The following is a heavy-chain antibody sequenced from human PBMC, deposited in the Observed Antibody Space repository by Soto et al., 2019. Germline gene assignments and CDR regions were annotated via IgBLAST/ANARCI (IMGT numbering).Heavy chain of an antibody. CDR3: ASGIVVVPAAMPGPNGY. V-gene: IGHV4-4*02. CDR2: IYHSGST. CDR1: GGSISSSNW. J-gene: IGHJ4*02. D-gene: IGHD2-2*01. Sequence: SETLSLTCAVSGGSISSSNWWSWVRQPPGKGLEWIGEIYHSGSTNYNPSLKSRVTISVDKSKNQFSLKLSSVTAADTAVYYCASGIVVVPAAMPGPNGYWGQGTLVTVSS.